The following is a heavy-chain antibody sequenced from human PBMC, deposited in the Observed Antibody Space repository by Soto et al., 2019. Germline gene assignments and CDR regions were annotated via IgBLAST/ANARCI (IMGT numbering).Heavy chain of an antibody. D-gene: IGHD2-2*01. CDR3: ARQPPDTAAFDI. Sequence: QVHLQESGPGLVKPSETLSLTCTVSGGSVSNYYWSWIRQPPGKGLEWIGYIYYSGGTNYNPSLPSRITLSVDTSNNQLSLKLTSVSAADTAVYYCARQPPDTAAFDIWGQGTMVTVSS. J-gene: IGHJ3*02. V-gene: IGHV4-59*08. CDR1: GGSVSNYY. CDR2: IYYSGGT.